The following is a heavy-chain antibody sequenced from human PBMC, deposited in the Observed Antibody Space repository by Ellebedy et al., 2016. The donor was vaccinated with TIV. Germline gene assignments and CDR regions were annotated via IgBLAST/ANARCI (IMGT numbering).Heavy chain of an antibody. V-gene: IGHV3-30-3*01. J-gene: IGHJ4*02. CDR3: ARDHSIAAYSHFDY. Sequence: GESLKISCVASGFTFSSYAMYWVRQAPGKGLEWVAVISHDQNHKYYADSVKGRFTISRDNPKNTLYFQMNSLRIEDTAIYYCARDHSIAAYSHFDYWGQGTLVTVSS. CDR2: ISHDQNHK. D-gene: IGHD6-6*01. CDR1: GFTFSSYA.